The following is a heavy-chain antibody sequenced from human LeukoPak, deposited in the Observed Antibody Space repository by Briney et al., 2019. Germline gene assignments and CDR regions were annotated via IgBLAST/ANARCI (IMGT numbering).Heavy chain of an antibody. D-gene: IGHD3-16*01. Sequence: PGGSLRLSCAASGFTLSSYWMHWVRQAPGKGLVWVSRINSDGSSTGYADSVKGRFTISRDNAKNTLYLQMNSIRGEDTAVYYCARETLINVDAFDIWGQGTMVTVSS. CDR2: INSDGSST. CDR3: ARETLINVDAFDI. V-gene: IGHV3-74*01. CDR1: GFTLSSYW. J-gene: IGHJ3*02.